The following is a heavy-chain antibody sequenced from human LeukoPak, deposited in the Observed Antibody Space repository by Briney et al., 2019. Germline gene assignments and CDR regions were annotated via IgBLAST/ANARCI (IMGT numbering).Heavy chain of an antibody. J-gene: IGHJ3*02. CDR1: GGSFSGYY. D-gene: IGHD7-27*01. V-gene: IGHV4-34*01. CDR2: INHSGST. Sequence: SETLSLTCAVYGGSFSGYYWSWIRQPPGKGLEWIGEINHSGSTNYNPSLKSRVTISVDTSKNQFSLKLSSVTAADTAVYYCARDLFLTGYAFDIWGQGTMVTVSS. CDR3: ARDLFLTGYAFDI.